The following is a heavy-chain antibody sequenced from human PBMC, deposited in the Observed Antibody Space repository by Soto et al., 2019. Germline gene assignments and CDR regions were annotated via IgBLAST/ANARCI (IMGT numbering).Heavy chain of an antibody. CDR3: ARDMGPTGFFDY. CDR2: ISSSSSYI. CDR1: GFSFSSYS. V-gene: IGHV3-21*01. D-gene: IGHD3-9*01. Sequence: PGGSLRLSCAASGFSFSSYSMNWVRQAPGKGLEWVSSISSSSSYIYYADSVKGRFTISRDNAKNSLYLQMNSLRAEDTAVYYCARDMGPTGFFDYWGQGTLVTVS. J-gene: IGHJ4*02.